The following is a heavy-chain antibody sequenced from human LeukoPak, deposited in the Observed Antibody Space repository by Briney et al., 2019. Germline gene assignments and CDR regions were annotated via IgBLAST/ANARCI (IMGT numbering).Heavy chain of an antibody. Sequence: GSLRLSCAASGFTFSSYAMSWIRQPPGKGLEWIGYIYYSGSTNYNPSLKSRVTISVDTSKNQFSLKLSSVTAADTAVYYCAREQGTHYYDSSGYYRYFDYWGQGTLVTVSS. CDR1: GFTFSSYA. CDR3: AREQGTHYYDSSGYYRYFDY. CDR2: IYYSGST. D-gene: IGHD3-22*01. J-gene: IGHJ4*02. V-gene: IGHV4-59*01.